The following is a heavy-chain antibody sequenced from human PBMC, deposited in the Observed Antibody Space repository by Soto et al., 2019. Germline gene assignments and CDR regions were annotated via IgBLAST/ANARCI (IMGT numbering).Heavy chain of an antibody. CDR1: GFTFSSYA. V-gene: IGHV3-30-3*01. CDR3: ARGYCSGGSCYPRADY. Sequence: QVQLVESGGGVVQPGRSLRLSCAASGFTFSSYAMHWVRQAPGKGLEWVAVISYDGSNKYYADSVKGRFTISRDNSKNTLYLQMNSLRAEDTAVYYCARGYCSGGSCYPRADYWGQGTLVTVSS. D-gene: IGHD2-15*01. J-gene: IGHJ4*02. CDR2: ISYDGSNK.